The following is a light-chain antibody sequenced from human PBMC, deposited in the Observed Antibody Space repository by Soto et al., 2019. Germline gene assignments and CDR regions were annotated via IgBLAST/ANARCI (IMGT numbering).Light chain of an antibody. Sequence: QIAQSPCTLAASGGYRVTMTCRASDNIKDWLSLYQQTPWKAPKVLISDASRLDTGVPSRFSGSGYGNELTLTITSLKTDHFGTYKCHKYDVTTKTXGQGTK. V-gene: IGKV1-5*01. CDR2: DAS. CDR1: DNIKDW. J-gene: IGKJ1*01. CDR3: HKYDVTTKT.